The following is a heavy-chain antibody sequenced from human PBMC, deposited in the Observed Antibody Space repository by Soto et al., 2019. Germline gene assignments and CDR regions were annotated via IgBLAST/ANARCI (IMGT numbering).Heavy chain of an antibody. J-gene: IGHJ4*02. CDR1: GFTFSSYG. V-gene: IGHV3-33*01. D-gene: IGHD6-13*01. CDR2: IWYDGSNK. Sequence: QVQLVESGGGVVQPGRSLRLSCAASGFTFSSYGMHWVRQAPGKGLEWVAVIWYDGSNKYYADSVKGRFTISRDNSKNTLYLQMNSLRAEDTAVYYCARRIKAAAGTLVDYWGQGTLVTVSS. CDR3: ARRIKAAAGTLVDY.